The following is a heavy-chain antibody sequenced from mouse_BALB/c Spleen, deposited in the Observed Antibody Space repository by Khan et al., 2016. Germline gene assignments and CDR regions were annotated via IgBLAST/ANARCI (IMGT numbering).Heavy chain of an antibody. J-gene: IGHJ3*01. D-gene: IGHD4-1*01. Sequence: QVQLMESGPGLVAPSQSLSIICTVSGFSLTSYGIPWVRQPPGKGLEWLGVIWAAGSTTYNSALMSRLSISKDNYTSHVLLKMISLQTDDTAIYYGASELGGFAYWGQGTLVTVSA. CDR3: ASELGGFAY. CDR2: IWAAGST. CDR1: GFSLTSYG. V-gene: IGHV2-9*02.